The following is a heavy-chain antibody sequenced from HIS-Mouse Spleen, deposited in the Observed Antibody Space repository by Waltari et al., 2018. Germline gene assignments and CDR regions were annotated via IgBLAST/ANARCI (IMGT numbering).Heavy chain of an antibody. CDR1: GGHISSSSYY. CDR2: IYYSGST. D-gene: IGHD6-13*01. V-gene: IGHV4-39*07. CDR3: AREIPYSSSWYDWYFDL. Sequence: QLQLQESGPGLVKPSETLSLTCTVSGGHISSSSYYWGGIRQPPGKGLEWIGSIYYSGSTYYNPSLKSRVTISVDTSKNQFSLKLSSVTAADTAVYYCAREIPYSSSWYDWYFDLWGRGTLVTVSS. J-gene: IGHJ2*01.